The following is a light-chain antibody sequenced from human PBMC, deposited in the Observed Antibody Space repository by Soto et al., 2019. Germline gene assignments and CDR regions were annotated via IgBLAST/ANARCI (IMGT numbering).Light chain of an antibody. CDR3: QKYNSAPLT. CDR1: QGIGVC. CDR2: AAS. J-gene: IGKJ4*01. Sequence: DIQMTQSPSSLSASLGDRVTITCRASQGIGVCLAWFQQKPGNAPKLLIYAASTLQSGVPSRFSGSGSGTDFTLTVSSLQPEDVATYYCQKYNSAPLTFGGGTRVEIK. V-gene: IGKV1-27*01.